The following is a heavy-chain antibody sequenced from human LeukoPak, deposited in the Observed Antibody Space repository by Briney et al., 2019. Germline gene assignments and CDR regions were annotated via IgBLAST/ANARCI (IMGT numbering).Heavy chain of an antibody. V-gene: IGHV5-51*01. CDR3: ARVTMVRGVIIIGFDY. CDR1: GYSFTSYW. J-gene: IGHJ4*02. Sequence: GESLKISCKGSGYSFTSYWIGWVRQMPGKGLEWMGIIYPGDSDTRYSPSFQGQVTISADKSISTAYLQWSSLKASDTAMYYCARVTMVRGVIIIGFDYWGRGTLVTVSS. D-gene: IGHD3-10*01. CDR2: IYPGDSDT.